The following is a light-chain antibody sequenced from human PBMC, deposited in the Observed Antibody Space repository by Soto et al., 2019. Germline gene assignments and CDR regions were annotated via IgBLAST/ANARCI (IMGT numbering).Light chain of an antibody. CDR3: QQYNNWPWT. J-gene: IGKJ1*01. V-gene: IGKV3-15*01. Sequence: EIVMTQSPASLSVSPGERVTLSCRASQSVRSELAWYQQKPGQAPRLLIYGASTRATSFPARFSGSGSGTDFTLTISSLQSEDFAVYYCQQYNNWPWTFGQGTKVDIK. CDR1: QSVRSE. CDR2: GAS.